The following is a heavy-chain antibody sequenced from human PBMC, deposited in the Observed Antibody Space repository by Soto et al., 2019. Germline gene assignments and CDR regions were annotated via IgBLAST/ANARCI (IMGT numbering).Heavy chain of an antibody. CDR1: GGSISSSSYY. CDR2: IYYSGST. Sequence: SETLSLTCTVSGGSISSSSYYWGWIRQPPGKGLEWIGSIYYSGSTYYNLSLKSRVTISVDTSKNQFSLKLSSVTAADTAVYYCARHGTRAARLGGMDVWGQGTTVTVSS. CDR3: ARHGTRAARLGGMDV. D-gene: IGHD6-6*01. J-gene: IGHJ6*02. V-gene: IGHV4-39*01.